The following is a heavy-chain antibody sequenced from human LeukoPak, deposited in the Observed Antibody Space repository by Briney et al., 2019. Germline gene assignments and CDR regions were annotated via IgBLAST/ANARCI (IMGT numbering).Heavy chain of an antibody. Sequence: PSETLSLTCTVSGGSISSYYWSWIRQPPGKGLEWIGRIYTSGSTTYNPSLKSRVTMSVDTSKSQFSLNLMSVTAADTAVYYCTRDTGTTGEVKFDPWGQGTLVTASS. CDR3: TRDTGTTGEVKFDP. J-gene: IGHJ5*02. V-gene: IGHV4-4*07. CDR2: IYTSGST. CDR1: GGSISSYY. D-gene: IGHD4-17*01.